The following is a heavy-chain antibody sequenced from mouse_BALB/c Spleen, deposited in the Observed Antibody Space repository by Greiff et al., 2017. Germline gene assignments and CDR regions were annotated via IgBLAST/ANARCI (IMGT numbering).Heavy chain of an antibody. CDR2: IDPANGNT. D-gene: IGHD2-14*01. CDR3: ARSGGYRYDGAMDY. Sequence: EVKLQESGAELVKPGASVKLSCTASGFNIKDTYMHWVKQRPEQGLEWIGRIDPANGNTKYDPKFQGKATITADTSSNTAYLQLSSLTSEDTAVYYCARSGGYRYDGAMDYWGQGTSVTVSS. J-gene: IGHJ4*01. V-gene: IGHV14-3*02. CDR1: GFNIKDTY.